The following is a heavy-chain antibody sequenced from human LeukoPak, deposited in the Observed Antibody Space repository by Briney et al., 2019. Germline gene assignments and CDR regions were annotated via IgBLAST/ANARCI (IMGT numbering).Heavy chain of an antibody. V-gene: IGHV4-39*07. CDR2: IYYSGNT. CDR3: ARGRLYYYDSSGYSKRRPKTSNWFDP. J-gene: IGHJ5*02. Sequence: SETLSLTCTVSGGSISSSSYYWGWIRQPPGKGLEWIGSIYYSGNTYYNPSLKSRVTISVDTSKNQFSLKLSSVAAADTAVYYCARGRLYYYDSSGYSKRRPKTSNWFDPWGQGTLVTVSS. D-gene: IGHD3-22*01. CDR1: GGSISSSSYY.